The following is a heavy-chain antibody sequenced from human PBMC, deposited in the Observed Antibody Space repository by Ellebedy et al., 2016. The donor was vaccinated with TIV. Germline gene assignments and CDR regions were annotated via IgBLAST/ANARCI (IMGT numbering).Heavy chain of an antibody. CDR3: ARQHDPKYNNYMDV. CDR1: GDSISPYY. V-gene: IGHV4-59*01. Sequence: MPGGSLRLSCTVSGDSISPYYWNWIRQPPGKGLEWIGYIYYSGSANYNPSLKSRVTISVDRSKNQFSLNLSSVTAAATAMYYCARQHDPKYNNYMDVWGKGTTVTVSS. J-gene: IGHJ6*03. CDR2: IYYSGSA.